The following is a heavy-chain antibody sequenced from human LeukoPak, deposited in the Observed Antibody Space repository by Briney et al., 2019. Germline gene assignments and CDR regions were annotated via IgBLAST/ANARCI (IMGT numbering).Heavy chain of an antibody. CDR3: ARQGGSYYSDY. V-gene: IGHV4-38-2*01. CDR2: IYHSGST. CDR1: GYSISSGYY. D-gene: IGHD1-26*01. J-gene: IGHJ4*02. Sequence: PSETLSLTCAVSGYSISSGYYWGWIRQPPGKGLEWIGSIYHSGSTYYNPSLKSRVTISVDTSKNQFSLKLSSVTAADTAVYYCARQGGSYYSDYWGQGTLVTASS.